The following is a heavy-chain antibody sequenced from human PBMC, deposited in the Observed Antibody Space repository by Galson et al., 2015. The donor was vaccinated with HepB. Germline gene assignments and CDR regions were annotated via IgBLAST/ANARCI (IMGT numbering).Heavy chain of an antibody. Sequence: SVKVSCKASGYTFTSYVINWVRQAPGKGLEWMGGINTNTGTPTYAQGFTGRFVFSLDTSVSTAYLQISSLKAEDTAAYYCARVTSIYDFSSRAYSYYYYGMDVWGQGTTVAVSS. CDR2: INTNTGTP. V-gene: IGHV7-4-1*02. CDR1: GYTFTSYV. D-gene: IGHD6-19*01. J-gene: IGHJ6*02. CDR3: ARVTSIYDFSSRAYSYYYYGMDV.